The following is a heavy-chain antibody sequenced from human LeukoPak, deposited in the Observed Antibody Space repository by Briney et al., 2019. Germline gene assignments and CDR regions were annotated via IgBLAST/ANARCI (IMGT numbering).Heavy chain of an antibody. D-gene: IGHD3-10*01. V-gene: IGHV3-48*03. J-gene: IGHJ4*02. CDR2: ISSSGSTI. Sequence: GGSLRLSCAASGFTFSSYEMNWVRQAPGKGLEWVSYISSSGSTIYYADSVKGRFTISRDNAKNSLYLQINRLRAEDTAVYYCARGPSVYFDYWGQGTLVTVSS. CDR3: ARGPSVYFDY. CDR1: GFTFSSYE.